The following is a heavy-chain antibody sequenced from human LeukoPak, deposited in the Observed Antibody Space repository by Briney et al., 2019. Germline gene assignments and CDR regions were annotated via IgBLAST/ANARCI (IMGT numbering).Heavy chain of an antibody. CDR1: GYTVSSNY. CDR2: IYSGGDT. CDR3: ARDDGMFDP. D-gene: IGHD1-26*01. J-gene: IGHJ5*02. Sequence: GGSLRLSCAASGYTVSSNYMSWVRQAPGKGLEWVSLIYSGGDTYYTGSVKGRFTISRDNSKNTVYLQMNSLRAADTAVYYCARDDGMFDPWGQGTLVTVSS. V-gene: IGHV3-53*01.